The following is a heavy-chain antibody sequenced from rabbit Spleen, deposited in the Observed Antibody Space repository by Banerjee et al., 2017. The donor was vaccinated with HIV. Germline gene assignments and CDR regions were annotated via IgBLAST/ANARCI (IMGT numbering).Heavy chain of an antibody. J-gene: IGHJ6*01. CDR2: IYAGSSGST. CDR1: GFSFSSSYY. V-gene: IGHV1S40*01. Sequence: QSLEESGGDLVKPGASLTLTCTASGFSFSSSYYMCWVRQAPGKGLEWIACIYAGSSGSTYSATWAKGRFTISKPPSTTVTLQMTSLTAADTAPYFCARDAGTSFSTYGMDLWGPGTLVTVS. D-gene: IGHD8-1*01. CDR3: ARDAGTSFSTYGMDL.